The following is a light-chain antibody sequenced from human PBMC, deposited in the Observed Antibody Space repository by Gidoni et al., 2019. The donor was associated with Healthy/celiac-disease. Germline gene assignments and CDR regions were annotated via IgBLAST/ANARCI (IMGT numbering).Light chain of an antibody. CDR1: QSVSSN. J-gene: IGKJ4*01. V-gene: IGKV3-15*01. Sequence: EIVMTQSPATLSVSPGERATLSCRARQSVSSNLAWYQQKPGQAPRLLLYGASTRATGIPARFSGSGSGTEFTLTISSLQSEDFAVYYCQQYNNWPLTFGGGTKVEIK. CDR3: QQYNNWPLT. CDR2: GAS.